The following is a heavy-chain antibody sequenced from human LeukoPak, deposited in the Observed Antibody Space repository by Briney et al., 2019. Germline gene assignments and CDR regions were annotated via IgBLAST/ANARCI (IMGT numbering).Heavy chain of an antibody. D-gene: IGHD3-3*01. CDR1: GFTFSRYA. V-gene: IGHV3-23*01. Sequence: GGSLRLSCAAPGFTFSRYAMSWVRQAPGKGLEWVSAISGSGGSTYYADSVKGRFTISRDNSKNTLYLQMNSLRAEDTAVYYCAKDLRAGYDFWSGYYAFDIWGQGTMVTVSS. CDR2: ISGSGGST. CDR3: AKDLRAGYDFWSGYYAFDI. J-gene: IGHJ3*02.